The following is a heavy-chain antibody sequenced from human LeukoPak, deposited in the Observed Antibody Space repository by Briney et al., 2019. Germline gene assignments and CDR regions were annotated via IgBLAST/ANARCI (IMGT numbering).Heavy chain of an antibody. CDR2: INSDGSST. Sequence: VGSLPLSRAASGFTFSSYWMHWVRQAPGKGLVWVSRINSDGSSTSYADSVKGRFAISRDNAKSTLYLQMNSLRAEDMAVYYCARDVYYGSGSYSNDAFDIWGQGTMVSASS. D-gene: IGHD3-10*01. CDR1: GFTFSSYW. V-gene: IGHV3-74*01. CDR3: ARDVYYGSGSYSNDAFDI. J-gene: IGHJ3*02.